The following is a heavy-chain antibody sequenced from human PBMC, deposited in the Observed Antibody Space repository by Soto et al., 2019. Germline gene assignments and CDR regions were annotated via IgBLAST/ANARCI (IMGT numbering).Heavy chain of an antibody. CDR1: GFTFSSYA. Sequence: GGSLRLSCAASGFTFSSYAMHWVRQAPGKGLEWVAVISYDGSNKYYADSVKGRFTISRDNSKNTLYLQMNSLRAEDTAVYYCARDPGGAKLGRGDAFDIWGQGTMVTVSS. J-gene: IGHJ3*02. CDR3: ARDPGGAKLGRGDAFDI. V-gene: IGHV3-30*04. D-gene: IGHD7-27*01. CDR2: ISYDGSNK.